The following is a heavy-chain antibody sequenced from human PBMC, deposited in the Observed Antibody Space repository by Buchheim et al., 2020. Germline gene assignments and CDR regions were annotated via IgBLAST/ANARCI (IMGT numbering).Heavy chain of an antibody. J-gene: IGHJ5*02. CDR1: GGSISSGGYS. Sequence: QLQLQESGSGLVKPSQTLSLTCAVSGGSISSGGYSWSWIRQPPGNGLEWFGYTYHSGSTYYNPSLKSRVIISVDTSTNQFSLKLSSVTAADTAVYYCARTMVRGVVDPWGQGTL. CDR2: TYHSGST. D-gene: IGHD3-10*01. CDR3: ARTMVRGVVDP. V-gene: IGHV4-30-2*01.